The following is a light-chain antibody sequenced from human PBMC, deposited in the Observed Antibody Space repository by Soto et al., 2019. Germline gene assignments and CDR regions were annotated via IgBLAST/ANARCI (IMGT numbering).Light chain of an antibody. V-gene: IGLV2-23*01. J-gene: IGLJ1*01. CDR3: YSYAGENLYV. CDR1: SSDVGSYNL. Sequence: QSVLTQPASVSASPGQSITIPCTGTSSDVGSYNLVSWFQQHPGKVPKLLIYEGTKRPSGLSDRFSGSKSGTTASLTISGLQDEDEDHYYCYSYAGENLYVFGTGTKVTVL. CDR2: EGT.